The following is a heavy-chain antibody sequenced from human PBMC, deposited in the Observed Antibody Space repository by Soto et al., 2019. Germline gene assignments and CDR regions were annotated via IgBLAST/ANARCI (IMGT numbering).Heavy chain of an antibody. CDR1: GGTFSSYA. V-gene: IGHV1-69*12. D-gene: IGHD3-10*01. Sequence: QVQLVQSGAEVKKPESSVKVSCKACGGTFSSYAIRWVRQAPGQGLERMGGIIPIFGTANYAQKFQGRVTITADESTSTAYMELSSLRSEDTAGYYCASTFGVYGSGTVPFDPWGQGTLVTVSS. J-gene: IGHJ5*02. CDR2: IIPIFGTA. CDR3: ASTFGVYGSGTVPFDP.